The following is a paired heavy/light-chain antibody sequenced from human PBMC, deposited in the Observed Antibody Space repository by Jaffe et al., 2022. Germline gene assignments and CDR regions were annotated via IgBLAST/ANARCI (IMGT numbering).Light chain of an antibody. CDR2: KAS. V-gene: IGKV1-5*03. J-gene: IGKJ1*01. Sequence: DIQMTQSPSTLSASVGDRVTITCRASQSISSWLAWYQQKPGKAPKLLIYKASSLESGVPSRFSGSGSGTEFTLTISSLQPDDFATYYCQQYNSPPWTFGQGTKVEIK. CDR3: QQYNSPPWT. CDR1: QSISSW.
Heavy chain of an antibody. CDR3: ARGGRFSWPMVQGVINTKTGVRSYFDY. V-gene: IGHV4-34*01. Sequence: QVQLQQWGAGLLKPSETLSLTCAVYGGSFSGYYWSWIRQPPGKGLEWIGEINHSGSTNYNPSLKSRVTISVDTSKNQFSLKLSSVTAADTAVYYCARGGRFSWPMVQGVINTKTGVRSYFDYWGQGTLVTVSS. D-gene: IGHD3-10*01. CDR2: INHSGST. J-gene: IGHJ4*02. CDR1: GGSFSGYY.